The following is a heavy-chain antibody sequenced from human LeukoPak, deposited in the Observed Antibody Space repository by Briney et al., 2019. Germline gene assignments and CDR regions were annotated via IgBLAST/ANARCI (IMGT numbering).Heavy chain of an antibody. CDR1: GGTFSSYA. Sequence: ASVKVSCKASGGTFSSYAISWVRQAPGQGLEWMGGIIPIFGTANYAQKFQGRVTITAYESTSTAYMELSSLRSEDTAVYYCARVTAKAVVVPAAMPALAFDIWGQGTMVTVSS. D-gene: IGHD2-2*01. CDR3: ARVTAKAVVVPAAMPALAFDI. J-gene: IGHJ3*02. V-gene: IGHV1-69*01. CDR2: IIPIFGTA.